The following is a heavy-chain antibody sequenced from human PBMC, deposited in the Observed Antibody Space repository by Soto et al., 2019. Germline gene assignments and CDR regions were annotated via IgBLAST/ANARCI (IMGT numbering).Heavy chain of an antibody. V-gene: IGHV3-15*07. D-gene: IGHD5-12*01. CDR2: IKSKTDGGTT. J-gene: IGHJ3*02. CDR1: GFTFSNAW. Sequence: EVQLVESGGGLVKPGGSLRLSCAASGFTFSNAWMNWVRQAPGKGLEWVGRIKSKTDGGTTDYAAPVKGRFTISRDDSKNTLYLQMNSLKTEDTAVYYCTTIRYVRGYSGYEDAFDIWGQGTMVTVSS. CDR3: TTIRYVRGYSGYEDAFDI.